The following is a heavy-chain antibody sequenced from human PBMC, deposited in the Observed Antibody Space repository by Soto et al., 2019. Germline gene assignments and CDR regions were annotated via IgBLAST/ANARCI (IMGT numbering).Heavy chain of an antibody. CDR1: GGSISSSSYY. CDR3: ARHRHFDWLEHFDY. D-gene: IGHD3-9*01. CDR2: IYYSGRT. J-gene: IGHJ4*02. V-gene: IGHV4-39*01. Sequence: SETLSLTCTVSGGSISSSSYYWGWIRQPPGKGLEWIGSIYYSGRTYYNPSLKSRVTISVDTSKNQFSLKLSSVTAADTAVYYCARHRHFDWLEHFDYWGQGTLVTVSS.